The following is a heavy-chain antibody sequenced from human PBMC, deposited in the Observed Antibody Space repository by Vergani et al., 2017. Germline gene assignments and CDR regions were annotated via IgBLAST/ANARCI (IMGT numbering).Heavy chain of an antibody. D-gene: IGHD1-14*01. Sequence: QVQLVESGGGVVQPGRSLRLSCAASGFTFNQYGMHWVRQAPGKGLEWVAVTWYDGNNKQYADSVKGRFTISRDNSKSTMYLQMNSLRDEDTAVYYCARDWRLLYNRFDPWGQGTLVTVSS. CDR2: TWYDGNNK. CDR3: ARDWRLLYNRFDP. CDR1: GFTFNQYG. J-gene: IGHJ5*02. V-gene: IGHV3-33*01.